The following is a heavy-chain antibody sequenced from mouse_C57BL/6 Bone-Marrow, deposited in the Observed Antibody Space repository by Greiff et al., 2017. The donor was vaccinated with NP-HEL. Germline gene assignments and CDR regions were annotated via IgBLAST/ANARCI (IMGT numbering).Heavy chain of an antibody. CDR1: GYTFTSYW. Sequence: QVQLQQPGAELVMPGASVKLSCKASGYTFTSYWMHWVKQRPGQGLEWIGEIDPSDSYTNYNQKFKGKSTLTVDKSSSTACMQLSSLTSEDSAVYYCARWHYGSSYAMDYWGQGTSVTVSS. CDR3: ARWHYGSSYAMDY. D-gene: IGHD1-1*01. CDR2: IDPSDSYT. V-gene: IGHV1-69*01. J-gene: IGHJ4*01.